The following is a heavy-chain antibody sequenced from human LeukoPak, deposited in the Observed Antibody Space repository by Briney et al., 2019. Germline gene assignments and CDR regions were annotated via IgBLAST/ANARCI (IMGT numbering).Heavy chain of an antibody. CDR3: ARQNIAVVASYYFDY. D-gene: IGHD6-19*01. CDR1: GGSISSSRYY. Sequence: SETLSLTCTVSGGSISSSRYYWGWIRQPPGKGLEWIGSIYYSGSTYYNPSLKSRVTISVDTSKNQFSLKLSSVTAADTAVYYRARQNIAVVASYYFDYWGQGTLVTVSS. J-gene: IGHJ4*02. CDR2: IYYSGST. V-gene: IGHV4-39*01.